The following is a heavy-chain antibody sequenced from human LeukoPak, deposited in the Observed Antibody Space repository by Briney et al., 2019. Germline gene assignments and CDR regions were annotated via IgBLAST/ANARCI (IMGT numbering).Heavy chain of an antibody. V-gene: IGHV4-59*08. CDR1: GGSISSYY. CDR2: IYYSGST. D-gene: IGHD3-9*01. J-gene: IGHJ4*02. CDR3: ARLNRYYDILTGYTIPYYFDY. Sequence: PSETLSLTCTVSGGSISSYYWSWIRQPPGKGLEWIGYIYYSGSTNYNPSLKSRVTISADTSKNQFSLKLSSVTAADTAVYYCARLNRYYDILTGYTIPYYFDYWGQGTLVTVSS.